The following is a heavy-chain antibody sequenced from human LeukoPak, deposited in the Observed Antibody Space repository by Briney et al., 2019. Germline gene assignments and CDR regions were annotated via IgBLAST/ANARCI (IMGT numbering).Heavy chain of an antibody. J-gene: IGHJ6*03. D-gene: IGHD2-2*01. CDR1: GYTFTSYG. CDR2: ISAYNGNT. V-gene: IGHV1-18*01. CDR3: ARIRGPAANYYYYYMDV. Sequence: ASVKVSCKASGYTFTSYGISWVRQAPGQGLEWMGWISAYNGNTNYAQKLQGRVTMTTDTSTSTAYMELRSLRSDDTAVYYCARIRGPAANYYYYYMDVRGKGTTVTVSS.